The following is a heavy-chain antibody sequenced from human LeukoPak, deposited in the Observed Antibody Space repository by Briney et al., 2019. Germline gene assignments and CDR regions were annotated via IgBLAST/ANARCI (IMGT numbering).Heavy chain of an antibody. CDR2: IRYDGSNK. CDR3: AKDPMDV. Sequence: GGSLRLSCAASGFSFSEYAMHWVRQAPGKGLEWVAFIRYDGSNKYYADSVKGRFTISRDNSKNTLYLQMNSLRAEDTAVYYCAKDPMDVWGKGTTVTVSS. J-gene: IGHJ6*04. CDR1: GFSFSEYA. V-gene: IGHV3-30*02.